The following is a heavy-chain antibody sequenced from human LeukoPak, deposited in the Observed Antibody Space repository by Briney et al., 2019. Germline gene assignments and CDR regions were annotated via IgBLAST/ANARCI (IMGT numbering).Heavy chain of an antibody. CDR3: AHGLHDFFKKNQAGPTITMVRGDYYYYGMDV. D-gene: IGHD3-10*01. Sequence: SVKVSCKASGGTFSSYAISWVRQAPGQGLEWMGRIIPILGIANYAQKFQGRVTITADKSTSTAYMELSSLRSEDTAVYYCAHGLHDFFKKNQAGPTITMVRGDYYYYGMDVWGQGTTVTVSS. J-gene: IGHJ6*02. CDR2: IIPILGIA. CDR1: GGTFSSYA. V-gene: IGHV1-69*04.